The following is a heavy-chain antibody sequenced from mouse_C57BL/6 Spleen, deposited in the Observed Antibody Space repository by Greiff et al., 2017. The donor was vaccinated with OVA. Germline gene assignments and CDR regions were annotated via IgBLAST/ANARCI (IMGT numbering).Heavy chain of an antibody. V-gene: IGHV5-9*01. CDR2: ISGGGGNT. Sequence: EVKVVESGGGLVKPGGSLKLSCAASGFTFSSYTMSWVRQTPEKRLEWVATISGGGGNTYYPDSVKGRFTISRDNAKNTLYLQMSSLRSEDTALYYCARQGLTFYYFDYWGQGTTLTVSS. J-gene: IGHJ2*01. D-gene: IGHD3-1*01. CDR1: GFTFSSYT. CDR3: ARQGLTFYYFDY.